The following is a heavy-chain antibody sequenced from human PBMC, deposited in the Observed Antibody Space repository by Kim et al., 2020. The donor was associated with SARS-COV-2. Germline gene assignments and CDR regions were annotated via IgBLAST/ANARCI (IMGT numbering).Heavy chain of an antibody. V-gene: IGHV3-53*01. D-gene: IGHD3-10*01. Sequence: GGSLRLSCAASGFTVSSNYMSWVRQAPGKGLEWVSVIYSGGSTYYADSVKGRFTISRDNSKNTLYLQMNSLRAEDTAVYYCARDSYGSGSPFDPWGQGTLVTVSS. CDR2: IYSGGST. CDR3: ARDSYGSGSPFDP. CDR1: GFTVSSNY. J-gene: IGHJ5*02.